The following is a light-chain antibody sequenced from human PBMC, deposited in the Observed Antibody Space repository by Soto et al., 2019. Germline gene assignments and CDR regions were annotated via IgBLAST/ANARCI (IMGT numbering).Light chain of an antibody. Sequence: DLQMTQSPVTLSPSVGDRVAITCRASQSIAEWLAWYQHKPGKAPKLLIYRASHLATGVPSRFSGSGSWTEFTFTISSLQPDDFATYYCPHYDSYPVTFGQGTNVEI. CDR2: RAS. CDR1: QSIAEW. CDR3: PHYDSYPVT. V-gene: IGKV1-5*03. J-gene: IGKJ2*01.